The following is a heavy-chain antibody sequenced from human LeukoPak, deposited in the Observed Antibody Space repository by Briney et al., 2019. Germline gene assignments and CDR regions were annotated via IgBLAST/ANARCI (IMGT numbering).Heavy chain of an antibody. CDR1: GFTLSSYE. D-gene: IGHD3-10*01. Sequence: GSLRLSCAAPGFTLSSYEMNWVRQAPGKGLEWISYISSSGNTIYYADSVKGRFTMSRDNAKNSLYLQMNSLRAEDTAIYYCARENFAVRGVIKDYYYGMDVWGQGTTVTVSS. CDR2: ISSSGNTI. J-gene: IGHJ6*02. V-gene: IGHV3-48*03. CDR3: ARENFAVRGVIKDYYYGMDV.